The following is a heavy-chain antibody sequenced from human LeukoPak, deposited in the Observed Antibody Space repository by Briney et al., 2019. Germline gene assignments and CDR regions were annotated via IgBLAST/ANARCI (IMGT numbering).Heavy chain of an antibody. CDR1: GYTFTSYA. Sequence: SCKASGYTFTSYAMHWVRQAPGKGLEWVAVISYDGSNKYYADSVKGRFTISRDNSKNTLYLQMNSLRAEDTAVYYCARDKSPRVPAFGYWGQGTLVTVSS. D-gene: IGHD5/OR15-5a*01. CDR3: ARDKSPRVPAFGY. J-gene: IGHJ4*02. CDR2: ISYDGSNK. V-gene: IGHV3-30-3*01.